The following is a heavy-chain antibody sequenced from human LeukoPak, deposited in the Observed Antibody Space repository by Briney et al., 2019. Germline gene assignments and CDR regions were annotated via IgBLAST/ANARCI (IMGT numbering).Heavy chain of an antibody. D-gene: IGHD1-1*01. V-gene: IGHV1-2*02. Sequence: ASVKVSCKASGITFTGYYIHWVRQAPGRGLEWMGWINPNSGGTKYAQKFQGRVTLTRDTSISTAYMDLSSLRSDDTALYYCATGSTGFFDYWGQGTLVTVSS. CDR2: INPNSGGT. CDR3: ATGSTGFFDY. J-gene: IGHJ4*02. CDR1: GITFTGYY.